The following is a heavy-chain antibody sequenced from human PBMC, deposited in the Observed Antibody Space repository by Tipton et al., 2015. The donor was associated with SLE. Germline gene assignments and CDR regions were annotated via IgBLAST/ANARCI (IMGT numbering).Heavy chain of an antibody. CDR3: VRGPRGSSGYPS. J-gene: IGHJ4*02. CDR1: DGSLSNYY. V-gene: IGHV4-34*01. Sequence: TLSLTCAVHDGSLSNYYWSWFRRPPGRGLEWIGEITRRGKTNYNPSLKSRVTITVDTSKNQFSLNLISVTAADTAVYYCVRGPRGSSGYPSWGRGTLVTVSS. D-gene: IGHD3-22*01. CDR2: ITRRGKT.